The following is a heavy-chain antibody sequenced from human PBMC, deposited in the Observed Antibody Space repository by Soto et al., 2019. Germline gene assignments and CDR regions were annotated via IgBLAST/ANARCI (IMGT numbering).Heavy chain of an antibody. J-gene: IGHJ6*04. D-gene: IGHD5-18*01. CDR3: ARDVGAGGYSYPSYYYYYGMDV. V-gene: IGHV4-59*01. Sequence: PGKGLEWIGYIYFRGSTNYNPSLKSRVTISVDTSKNQFSLKLSSVTAADTAVYYCARDVGAGGYSYPSYYYYYGMDVWGKGTTVIGSS. CDR2: IYFRGST.